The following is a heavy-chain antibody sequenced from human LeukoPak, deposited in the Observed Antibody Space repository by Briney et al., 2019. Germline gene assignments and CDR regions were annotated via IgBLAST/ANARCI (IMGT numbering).Heavy chain of an antibody. CDR3: ARQTYGSGSYYNLDC. J-gene: IGHJ4*02. CDR1: GGSISSSTSY. D-gene: IGHD3-10*01. CDR2: IYYSGST. V-gene: IGHV4-39*01. Sequence: PSETLSLTCSVSGGSISSSTSYWGWIRQPPGKGLEWIGTIYYSGSTYYNPSLKSRVTISVDTSKNQFSLKLGSVTAADTAVYYCARQTYGSGSYYNLDCWGQGNLVTVSS.